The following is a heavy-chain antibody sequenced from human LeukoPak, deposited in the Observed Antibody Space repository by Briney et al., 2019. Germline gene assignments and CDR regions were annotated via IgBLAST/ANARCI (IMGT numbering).Heavy chain of an antibody. CDR3: ARDSGYTGGWNYFAY. D-gene: IGHD6-19*01. V-gene: IGHV3-48*02. CDR2: ITSSSSTI. Sequence: GGSLRLSCAASGFIFGSYSMNWVRQAPGKGLEWVSYITSSSSTIYYADSVKGRFTISRDNAKNSLYLQMHSLGDEDTAVYYCARDSGYTGGWNYFAYWGQGTLVTVSS. CDR1: GFIFGSYS. J-gene: IGHJ4*02.